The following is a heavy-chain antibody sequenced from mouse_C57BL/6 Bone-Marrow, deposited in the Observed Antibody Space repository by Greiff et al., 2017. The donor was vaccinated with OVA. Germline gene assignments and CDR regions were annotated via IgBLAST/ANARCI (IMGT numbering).Heavy chain of an antibody. D-gene: IGHD2-3*01. Sequence: EVKLLESGPGLVKPSQSLSLTCSVTGYSITSGYYWNWIRQFPGNKLEWMGYISYDGSNNYNPSLKNRISITRDTSKNQFFLKLNSVTTEDTATYYCAREKGGYYYWYFDVWGTGTTVTVSS. J-gene: IGHJ1*03. CDR1: GYSITSGYY. CDR2: ISYDGSN. V-gene: IGHV3-6*01. CDR3: AREKGGYYYWYFDV.